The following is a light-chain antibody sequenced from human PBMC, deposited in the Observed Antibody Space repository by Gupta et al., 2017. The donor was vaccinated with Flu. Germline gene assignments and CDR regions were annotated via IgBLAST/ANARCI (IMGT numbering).Light chain of an antibody. Sequence: DIQMTHSPSSLSASVEDRVTITCRASQSISSYLNWYQQKPGKAPKLLIYAASSLQSGVPSRFSGSGSGTDFTLTISSLQPEDFATYYCQQSYSTPPWTFGQGTKVEIK. CDR2: AAS. J-gene: IGKJ1*01. CDR3: QQSYSTPPWT. CDR1: QSISSY. V-gene: IGKV1-39*01.